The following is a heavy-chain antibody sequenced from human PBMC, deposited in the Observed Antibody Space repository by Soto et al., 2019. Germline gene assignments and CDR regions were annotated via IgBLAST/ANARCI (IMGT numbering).Heavy chain of an antibody. CDR2: IYYSGST. CDR3: ARVDWNYACDY. V-gene: IGHV4-59*01. CDR1: GGSISSYY. D-gene: IGHD1-7*01. J-gene: IGHJ4*02. Sequence: SLTCTVSGGSISSYYWSWIRQPPGKGLEWIGYIYYSGSTNYNPSLKSRVTISVDTSKNQFSLKLSSVTAADTAVYYCARVDWNYACDYWGQGTLVTVSS.